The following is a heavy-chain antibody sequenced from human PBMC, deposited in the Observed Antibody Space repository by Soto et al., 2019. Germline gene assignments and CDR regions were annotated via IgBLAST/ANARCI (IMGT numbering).Heavy chain of an antibody. CDR3: ARYCSSAQCLDF. CDR2: IHYSGRT. CDR1: DESISGYY. D-gene: IGHD2-2*01. Sequence: QVQLQESGPGVVKPSETLSLTCSVSDESISGYYWSWIRLPPGRGLEWIGYIHYSGRTNSNPSLKSRVTISVDTSKNQFSLQVSSVTAADTAIYYCARYCSSAQCLDFWGQGTLVTVSS. V-gene: IGHV4-59*01. J-gene: IGHJ4*02.